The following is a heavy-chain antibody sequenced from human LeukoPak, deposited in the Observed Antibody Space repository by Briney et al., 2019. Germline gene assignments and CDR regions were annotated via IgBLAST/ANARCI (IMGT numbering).Heavy chain of an antibody. D-gene: IGHD1-26*01. J-gene: IGHJ4*02. CDR2: IYYSGST. CDR1: GGSISSGGYY. Sequence: SETLSLTCTVSGGSISSGGYYWSWIRQHPGKGLEWIGYIYYSGSTYYNPSLKSRVTISVDTSKNQFSLKLSSVTAADTALYSCARHYLGGNYPDYFNHWGQGTLVTASS. CDR3: ARHYLGGNYPDYFNH. V-gene: IGHV4-31*03.